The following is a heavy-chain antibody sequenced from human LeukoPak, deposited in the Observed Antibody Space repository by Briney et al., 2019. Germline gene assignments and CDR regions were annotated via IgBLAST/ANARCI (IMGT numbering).Heavy chain of an antibody. J-gene: IGHJ3*02. V-gene: IGHV3-53*01. CDR1: GFTVSSNY. CDR2: IYSGGST. D-gene: IGHD4-17*01. Sequence: GGSLRLSCAASGFTVSSNYMSWVRQAPGKGLEWVSVIYSGGSTYYADSVKGRFTISRDNSKNTLYLQMNSLGAEDTAVYYCATDGNYGEPAFDIWGQGTMVTVSS. CDR3: ATDGNYGEPAFDI.